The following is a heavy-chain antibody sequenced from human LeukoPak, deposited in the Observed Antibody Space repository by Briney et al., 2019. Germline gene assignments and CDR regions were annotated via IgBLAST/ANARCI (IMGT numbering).Heavy chain of an antibody. Sequence: GGSLRLSCAASGFTFCRYWMRWVRQAPGKGLEGVANIKNDGSEEYYVDSVKGRFTISRDNARNSLFLQMNSLTVEGTAVYYCARAIRGSAVDTGDRWGQGTLVTVSS. CDR3: ARAIRGSAVDTGDR. V-gene: IGHV3-7*01. CDR1: GFTFCRYW. D-gene: IGHD3-10*01. J-gene: IGHJ4*02. CDR2: IKNDGSEE.